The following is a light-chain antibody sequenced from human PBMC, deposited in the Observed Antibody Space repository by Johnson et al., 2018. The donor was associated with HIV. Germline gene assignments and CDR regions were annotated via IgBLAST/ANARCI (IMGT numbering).Light chain of an antibody. V-gene: IGLV1-51*01. CDR2: DNN. Sequence: QSILTQPPSVSAAPGQKVTISCSGSTSKIGNNYVSWYQHLPGAAPKLLIYDNNKRPSGIPDRFSGSKSGTSATLGITGLQTGDEADYYCGTWDSSLSAFYVFGTGTKVTVL. J-gene: IGLJ1*01. CDR3: GTWDSSLSAFYV. CDR1: TSKIGNNY.